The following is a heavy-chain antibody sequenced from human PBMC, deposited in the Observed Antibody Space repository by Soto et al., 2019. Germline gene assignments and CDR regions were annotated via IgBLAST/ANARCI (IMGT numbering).Heavy chain of an antibody. Sequence: TGGSLRLSCAASGFTFSSYAMSWVRQAPGKGLEWVSAISGSGGSTYYADSVKGRSTISRDNSKNTLYLQMNSLRAEDTAVYYCARVPEILLWFGELFFDYWGQGTLVTVSS. CDR2: ISGSGGST. CDR1: GFTFSSYA. CDR3: ARVPEILLWFGELFFDY. J-gene: IGHJ4*02. D-gene: IGHD3-10*01. V-gene: IGHV3-23*01.